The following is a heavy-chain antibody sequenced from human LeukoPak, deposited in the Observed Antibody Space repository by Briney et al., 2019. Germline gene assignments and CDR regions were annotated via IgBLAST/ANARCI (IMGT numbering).Heavy chain of an antibody. V-gene: IGHV1-69*13. CDR1: GGTFSSYA. J-gene: IGHJ4*02. Sequence: ASVKVSCKASGGTFSSYAISWVRQAPGQGLEWMGGIIPIFGTANYAQKFQGRVTITPDESTSPAYMELSSLRSEDTAVYYCASGGRGRDVYRRVRGGGSRFDYWGQGALVTVSS. CDR2: IIPIFGTA. CDR3: ASGGRGRDVYRRVRGGGSRFDY. D-gene: IGHD5-24*01.